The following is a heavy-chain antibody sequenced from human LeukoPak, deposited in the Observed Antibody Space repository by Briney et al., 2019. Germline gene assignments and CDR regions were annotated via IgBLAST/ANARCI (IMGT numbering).Heavy chain of an antibody. CDR2: IYYSGST. Sequence: SETLSLTCTVSGGSISSSSYYWGWIRQPPGKGLEWIGSIYYSGSTYYNPSLKSRVTISVDTSKNQFSLKLSSVTAADTAVYYCARDPGGIAAKNYWGQGTLVTVSS. V-gene: IGHV4-39*07. CDR3: ARDPGGIAAKNY. D-gene: IGHD6-25*01. CDR1: GGSISSSSYY. J-gene: IGHJ4*02.